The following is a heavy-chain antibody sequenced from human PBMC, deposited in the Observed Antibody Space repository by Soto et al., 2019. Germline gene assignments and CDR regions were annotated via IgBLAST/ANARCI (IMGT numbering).Heavy chain of an antibody. CDR3: AKKRGGGSLTPSYLDY. CDR1: GFTFSSYA. Sequence: EVQLLESGGGLVQPGGSLRLSCAASGFTFSSYAMSWVRQAPGKGLEWVSAISGSGGSTNFADSVKGRYTISRDNSKNTLYLQMSSLTAEDRTVYYCAKKRGGGSLTPSYLDYWGQGTLVTVSS. J-gene: IGHJ4*02. CDR2: ISGSGGST. V-gene: IGHV3-23*01. D-gene: IGHD1-26*01.